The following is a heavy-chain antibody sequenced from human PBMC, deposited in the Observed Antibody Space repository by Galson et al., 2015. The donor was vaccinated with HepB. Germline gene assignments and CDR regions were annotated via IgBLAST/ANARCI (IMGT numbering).Heavy chain of an antibody. D-gene: IGHD6-13*01. CDR1: GGTFSSYA. J-gene: IGHJ5*02. Sequence: SVKVSCKASGGTFSSYAISWVRQAPGQGLEWMGGIIPIFGTANYAQKFQGRVTITADESTSTAYMELSSLRSEDTAVYYCARDGDSSSWYQGGFDPWGQGTLVTVSS. V-gene: IGHV1-69*13. CDR2: IIPIFGTA. CDR3: ARDGDSSSWYQGGFDP.